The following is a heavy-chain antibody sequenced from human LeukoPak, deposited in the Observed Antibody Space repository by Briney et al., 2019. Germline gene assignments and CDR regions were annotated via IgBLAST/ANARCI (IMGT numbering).Heavy chain of an antibody. CDR1: GFTFDKAL. Sequence: GGSLRHSRAASGFTFDKALMTWVRQAPGKGLEWVGRIKSKINDGTIDYAAPVKGRFTISSDDSENMEYLKMSSMRAEDTAMYYCTASPVTGIDYWGQGILVTVSS. V-gene: IGHV3-15*01. CDR2: IKSKINDGTI. CDR3: TASPVTGIDY. D-gene: IGHD6-19*01. J-gene: IGHJ4*02.